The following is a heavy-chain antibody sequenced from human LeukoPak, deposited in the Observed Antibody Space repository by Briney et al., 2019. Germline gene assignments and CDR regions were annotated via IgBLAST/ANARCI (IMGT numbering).Heavy chain of an antibody. CDR2: INSDGTSI. CDR1: GFTISSYW. V-gene: IGHV3-74*01. J-gene: IGHJ4*02. D-gene: IGHD1-14*01. CDR3: ARGTGYGVFDY. Sequence: PGGSLRLSCAASGFTISSYWMNWVRQAPGKGLVWVSRINSDGTSISYVDSVKGRFTISRDNAKNTLYLQMNSLRAEDTALYYCARGTGYGVFDYWGQGTLVTVSS.